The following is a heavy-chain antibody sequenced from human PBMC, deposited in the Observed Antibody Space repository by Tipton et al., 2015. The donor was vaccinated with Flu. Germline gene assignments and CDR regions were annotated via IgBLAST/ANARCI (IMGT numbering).Heavy chain of an antibody. CDR2: IYYSGSA. CDR3: ARYHYGSGSYSYLDC. CDR1: GGSISSGGYY. D-gene: IGHD3-10*01. V-gene: IGHV4-31*03. J-gene: IGHJ4*02. Sequence: TLSLTCTVSGGSISSGGYYWSWIRQHPGKGLEWIGYIYYSGSAYYNPYLKSRVIISVDTANNHFSLTLSSVTAADTAVYYCARYHYGSGSYSYLDCWGQGTLVTVSS.